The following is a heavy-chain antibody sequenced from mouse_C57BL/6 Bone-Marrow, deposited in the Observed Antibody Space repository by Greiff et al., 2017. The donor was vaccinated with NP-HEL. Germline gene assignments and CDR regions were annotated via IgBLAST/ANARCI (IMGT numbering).Heavy chain of an antibody. D-gene: IGHD1-1*01. CDR1: GYTFTSYW. V-gene: IGHV1-5*01. Sequence: VQLQQSGTVLARPGASVKMSCKTSGYTFTSYWMHWVKQRPGQGLEWIGAIYPGNSDTSYNQKFKGKAKLTAVTSASTAYMELSILTKEDSAVYYCTRNPLCITTVVADYWGQGTTLTVSS. J-gene: IGHJ2*01. CDR2: IYPGNSDT. CDR3: TRNPLCITTVVADY.